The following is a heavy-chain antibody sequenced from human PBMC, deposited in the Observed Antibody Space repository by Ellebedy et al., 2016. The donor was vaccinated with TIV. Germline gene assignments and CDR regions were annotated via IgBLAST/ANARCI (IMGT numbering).Heavy chain of an antibody. Sequence: ASVKVSCKASGGTFSSYAMHWVRQAPGQRLEWMGWINAGNGNTKYSQKFQGRVTIIRDTSASTAYMELSSLRSEDTAVYYCARATTVTPGSGLNWFDPWGQGTLVTVSS. CDR3: ARATTVTPGSGLNWFDP. CDR2: INAGNGNT. J-gene: IGHJ5*02. CDR1: GGTFSSYA. V-gene: IGHV1-3*01. D-gene: IGHD4-17*01.